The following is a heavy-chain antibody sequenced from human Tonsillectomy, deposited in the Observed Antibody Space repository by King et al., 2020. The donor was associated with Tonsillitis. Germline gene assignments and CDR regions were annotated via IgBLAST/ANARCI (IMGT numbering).Heavy chain of an antibody. CDR2: IIPIFGST. Sequence: QLVQSGAEVKKPGSSVKVSCKFSGGTFTTYAISWVRQAPGQGLEWMGGIIPIFGSTHYAQTFQNRVTITADRSTSTVYMELSSLRSDDTAVYYCARAHYDFWSVYLWGQGTMVTVSS. J-gene: IGHJ3*01. CDR1: GGTFTTYA. D-gene: IGHD3-3*01. CDR3: ARAHYDFWSVYL. V-gene: IGHV1-69*06.